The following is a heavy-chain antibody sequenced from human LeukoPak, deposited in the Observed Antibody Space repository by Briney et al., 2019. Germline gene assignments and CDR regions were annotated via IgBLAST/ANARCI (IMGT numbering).Heavy chain of an antibody. D-gene: IGHD3-16*01. CDR2: ISGSGCST. CDR1: GFTFSSYA. Sequence: PGGSLRLSCAASGFTFSSYAMSWVRQAPGKGLEWVSAISGSGCSTYYADSVKGRFTISRDNSKNTLYLQMNSLRAEETAVYYCAFMITFGEPTHWGQGTLVTVSS. J-gene: IGHJ4*02. V-gene: IGHV3-23*01. CDR3: AFMITFGEPTH.